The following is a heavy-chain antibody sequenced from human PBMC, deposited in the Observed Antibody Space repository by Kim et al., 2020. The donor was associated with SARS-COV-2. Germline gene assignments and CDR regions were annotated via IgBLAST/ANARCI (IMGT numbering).Heavy chain of an antibody. CDR3: ARDSFWNSGYAFHFDY. CDR2: TYYRSKWYN. D-gene: IGHD5-12*01. V-gene: IGHV6-1*01. CDR1: GDSVSSNSAA. Sequence: SQTLSLTCAISGDSVSSNSAAWDWLRQSPSRGLEWLGRTYYRSKWYNDYAVSVKSRITINPDTSKNQFSLQLNSVTPEDTAVYYCARDSFWNSGYAFHFDYWGQGTLVTVSS. J-gene: IGHJ4*02.